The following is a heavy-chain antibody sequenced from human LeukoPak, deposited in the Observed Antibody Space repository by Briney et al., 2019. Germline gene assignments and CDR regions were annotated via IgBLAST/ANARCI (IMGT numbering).Heavy chain of an antibody. V-gene: IGHV3-23*01. J-gene: IGHJ4*02. D-gene: IGHD3-22*01. Sequence: GGTLRLSCAASGFTFSSYAMSWVRQAPGKGLEWVSAISGSGGSTYYADSVKGRFTISRDNSKNTLYLQMNRLRAEDTAVYYWAKGSSGYYRETFDYWGQGTLVTVSS. CDR1: GFTFSSYA. CDR2: ISGSGGST. CDR3: AKGSSGYYRETFDY.